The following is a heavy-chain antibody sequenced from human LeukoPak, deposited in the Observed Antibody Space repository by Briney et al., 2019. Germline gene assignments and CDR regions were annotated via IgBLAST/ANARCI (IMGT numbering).Heavy chain of an antibody. V-gene: IGHV3-33*01. J-gene: IGHJ5*02. Sequence: GGSLRPSCAASGFTFSSYGMHWVRQAPGKGLEWVAVIWYDGSNKYYADSVKGRFTISRDNSKNTLYLQMNSLRAEDTAVYYCARFFEPASSGPWFDPWGQGTLVTVSS. CDR2: IWYDGSNK. CDR1: GFTFSSYG. CDR3: ARFFEPASSGPWFDP. D-gene: IGHD6-25*01.